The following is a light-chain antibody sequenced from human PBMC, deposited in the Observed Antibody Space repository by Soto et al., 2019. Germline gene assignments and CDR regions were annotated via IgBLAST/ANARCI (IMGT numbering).Light chain of an antibody. CDR1: SSNIGSSF. CDR2: RNN. V-gene: IGLV1-47*01. CDR3: AAWDDSLSGQGL. Sequence: QSVLTQPPSASGTPGQRGTISCSGASSNIGSSFVYWYQQLPGTAPKLLIHRNNQRPSGVPDRFSGSKSGTSASLAISGLRSEDEADYYCAAWDDSLSGQGLFGGGTKLTVL. J-gene: IGLJ2*01.